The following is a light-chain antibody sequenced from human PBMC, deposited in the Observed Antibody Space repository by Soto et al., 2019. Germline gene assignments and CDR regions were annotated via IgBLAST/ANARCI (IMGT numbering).Light chain of an antibody. Sequence: DIQMTQSPSSLSASVGDRVAVTCRASQSISSYLNWFQQKPGKAPKLLMYGASSLQSGVPSRFSGSGSGADFTLTISSLQPGDFATYYCQQSFITPHTFGQGTKVDIK. CDR2: GAS. CDR1: QSISSY. J-gene: IGKJ2*01. V-gene: IGKV1-39*01. CDR3: QQSFITPHT.